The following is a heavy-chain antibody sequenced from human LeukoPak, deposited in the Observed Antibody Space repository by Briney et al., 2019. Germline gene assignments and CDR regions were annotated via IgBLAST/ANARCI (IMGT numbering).Heavy chain of an antibody. Sequence: SETLSLTCTVSGGSISSGSYYWSWIRQPAGKGLEWIGRIYTSGSTNYNPSLKSRVTISVDTSKNQFSLKLSSVTAADTAVYYCARERGSSWYEEDAFDIWGQGTMVTVSS. CDR2: IYTSGST. D-gene: IGHD6-13*01. CDR3: ARERGSSWYEEDAFDI. V-gene: IGHV4-61*02. CDR1: GGSISSGSYY. J-gene: IGHJ3*02.